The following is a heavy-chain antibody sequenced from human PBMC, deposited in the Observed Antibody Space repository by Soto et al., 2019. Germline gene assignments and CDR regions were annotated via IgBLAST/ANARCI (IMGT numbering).Heavy chain of an antibody. CDR3: ARQGYYDLLSGYYLFDY. Sequence: QVQLQESGPGLVKPSETLFVTCTVSGGSTDSLYWSWVRQPPGKGLAWIGYVSYSGSTTYNPSLKSRVIVSIDTSKNQFSLKLTSVTAADTAVYYCARQGYYDLLSGYYLFDYWGQGILVTVSS. CDR2: VSYSGST. CDR1: GGSTDSLY. V-gene: IGHV4-59*08. J-gene: IGHJ4*02. D-gene: IGHD3-3*01.